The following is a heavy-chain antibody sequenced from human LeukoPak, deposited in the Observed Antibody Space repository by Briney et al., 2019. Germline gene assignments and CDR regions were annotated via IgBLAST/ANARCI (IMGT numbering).Heavy chain of an antibody. CDR3: AREGYSYGYYFDY. V-gene: IGHV3-74*01. CDR1: GFTFSSYW. D-gene: IGHD5-18*01. CDR2: INSDGSST. J-gene: IGHJ4*02. Sequence: GGSLRLSCAASGFTFSSYWMHWVRQAPGKGLVWVSRINSDGSSTSYADSVKGRFTISRDNAKNSLYLQMNSLRAEDTAVYYCAREGYSYGYYFDYWGQGTLVTVSS.